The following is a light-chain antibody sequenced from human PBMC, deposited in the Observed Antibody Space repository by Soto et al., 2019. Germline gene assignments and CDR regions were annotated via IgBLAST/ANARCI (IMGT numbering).Light chain of an antibody. CDR1: SSDIGAYNY. J-gene: IGLJ1*01. Sequence: QSVLTQPASVSGSPGQSITISCTGTSSDIGAYNYVSWYQQHSGKAPKLMIYEVSNRPSGISNRFSGSKSGDTASLTISGLHREDEADYYCCSYTTNNTYVFGTGTKVTLL. CDR3: CSYTTNNTYV. CDR2: EVS. V-gene: IGLV2-14*01.